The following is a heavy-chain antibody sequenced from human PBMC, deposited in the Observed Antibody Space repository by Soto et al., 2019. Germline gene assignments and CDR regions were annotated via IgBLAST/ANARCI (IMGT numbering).Heavy chain of an antibody. Sequence: SQTLSLTCVISGSSGANNRVTWNWIRQSPSRGLEWLGRTYFRSKWYNDYAESVRSRITIDPDTSKNQFSLHLNSVTPEDTAVYYCVRLVGNSWLDFWGQGTLVTVSS. J-gene: IGHJ5*01. V-gene: IGHV6-1*01. CDR2: TYFRSKWYN. CDR3: VRLVGNSWLDF. D-gene: IGHD2-2*01. CDR1: GSSGANNRVT.